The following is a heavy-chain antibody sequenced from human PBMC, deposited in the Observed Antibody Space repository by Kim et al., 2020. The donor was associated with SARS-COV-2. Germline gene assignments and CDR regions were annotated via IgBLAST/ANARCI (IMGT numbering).Heavy chain of an antibody. CDR1: GFTFSSYS. CDR2: ISSSSSYI. Sequence: GGSLRLPCAASGFTFSSYSMNWVRQAPGKGLEWVSSISSSSSYIYYADSVKGRFTISRDNAKNSLYLQMNSLRAEDTAVYYCARGGMITFGGVIVDAFDIWGQGTMVTVSS. J-gene: IGHJ3*02. V-gene: IGHV3-21*01. D-gene: IGHD3-16*02. CDR3: ARGGMITFGGVIVDAFDI.